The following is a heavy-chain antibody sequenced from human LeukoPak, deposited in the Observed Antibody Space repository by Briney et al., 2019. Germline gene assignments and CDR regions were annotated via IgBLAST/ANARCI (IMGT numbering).Heavy chain of an antibody. Sequence: GGSLRLSCAASGFTFGSYAMSWVRQAPGKGLEWVSAISGSGGSTYYADSVKGRFTISRDNSKNTLYLQMNSLRAEDTAVYYCAKDSPSVGFQILTGYPDYWGQGTLVTVSS. J-gene: IGHJ4*02. CDR1: GFTFGSYA. V-gene: IGHV3-23*01. CDR2: ISGSGGST. D-gene: IGHD3-9*01. CDR3: AKDSPSVGFQILTGYPDY.